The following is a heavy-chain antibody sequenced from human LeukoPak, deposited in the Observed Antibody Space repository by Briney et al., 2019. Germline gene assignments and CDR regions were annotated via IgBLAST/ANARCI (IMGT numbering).Heavy chain of an antibody. CDR1: GYTLTELS. CDR2: FDPKDGET. J-gene: IGHJ6*03. CDR3: ATDPPITMVRGVIKDYYYYYMDV. V-gene: IGHV1-24*01. Sequence: ASVKVSCKVSGYTLTELSMHWVRQAPGKGLEWMGGFDPKDGETIYAQKFQGRVTMTEDTSTDTAYMELSSLRSEDTAVYYCATDPPITMVRGVIKDYYYYYMDVWGKGTTVTVSS. D-gene: IGHD3-10*01.